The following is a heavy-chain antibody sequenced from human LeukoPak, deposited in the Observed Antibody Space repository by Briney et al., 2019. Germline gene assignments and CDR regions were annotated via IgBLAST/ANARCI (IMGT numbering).Heavy chain of an antibody. CDR1: GYSFSDKY. CDR3: ARAGGRSWFDP. V-gene: IGHV1-2*02. CDR2: INPNSGGT. J-gene: IGHJ5*02. Sequence: ASVKVSCKASGYSFSDKYMHWVRQAPGQGLEWMGGINPNSGGTNYAQKFQGRVTMTTDTSMSTAYMELSRLTSDDTAVYYCARAGGRSWFDPWGQGTLVTASS.